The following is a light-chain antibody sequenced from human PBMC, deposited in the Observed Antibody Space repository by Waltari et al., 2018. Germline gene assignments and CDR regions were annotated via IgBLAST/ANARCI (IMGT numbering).Light chain of an antibody. CDR1: ISNIGGPS. CDR3: AAWDDSLNGVM. CDR2: TNN. V-gene: IGLV1-44*01. J-gene: IGLJ3*02. Sequence: QSVLTQPPSASGTPGQRVTISCSRSISNIGGPSVNWYQQFPGTAPKLLIFTNNQRPSGVPDRFSGSKSDTSASLAIRGLQSDDEADYYCAAWDDSLNGVMFGGGTKLTVL.